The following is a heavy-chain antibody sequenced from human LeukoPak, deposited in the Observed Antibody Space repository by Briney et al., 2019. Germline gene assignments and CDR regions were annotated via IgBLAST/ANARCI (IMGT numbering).Heavy chain of an antibody. V-gene: IGHV3-9*03. D-gene: IGHD2-8*01. J-gene: IGHJ3*02. Sequence: PGGSLRLSCAASGFTFDDYAMHWVRQAPGKGLEWVSGISWNSGSIGCADSVKGRFTISRDNVKNSLYLQMNSLRADDMALYYCAKDIASGCVYVGAFDIWGQGTMVTVSS. CDR2: ISWNSGSI. CDR1: GFTFDDYA. CDR3: AKDIASGCVYVGAFDI.